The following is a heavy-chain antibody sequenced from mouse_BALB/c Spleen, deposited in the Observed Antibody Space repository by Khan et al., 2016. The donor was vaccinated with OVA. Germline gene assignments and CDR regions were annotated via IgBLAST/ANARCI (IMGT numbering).Heavy chain of an antibody. Sequence: QVQLKESGAELMKPGASMKISCKATGYTFSTYWTEWVKQRPGHGLEWIGEILPGRGSTNYNEKFKGKATFTAETSSNTAHMHLSSLTSEDSAVYYCARFGNHWYFGVWGAGTTVTVSS. CDR1: GYTFSTYW. CDR3: ARFGNHWYFGV. D-gene: IGHD2-1*01. CDR2: ILPGRGST. V-gene: IGHV1-9*01. J-gene: IGHJ1*01.